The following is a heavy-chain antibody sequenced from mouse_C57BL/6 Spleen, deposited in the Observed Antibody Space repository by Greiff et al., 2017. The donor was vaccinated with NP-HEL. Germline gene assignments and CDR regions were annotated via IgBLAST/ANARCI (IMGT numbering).Heavy chain of an antibody. CDR3: ARRGYYGSSPAWFAY. V-gene: IGHV1-55*01. D-gene: IGHD1-1*01. CDR2: IYPGSGST. Sequence: QVQLQQPGAELVKPGASVKMSCKASGYTFTSYWITWVKQRPGQGLAWIGDIYPGSGSTNYNEKFKSKATLTVDTSSSTAYMQLSSLTSEDAAVYYCARRGYYGSSPAWFAYWGQGTLVTVSA. CDR1: GYTFTSYW. J-gene: IGHJ3*01.